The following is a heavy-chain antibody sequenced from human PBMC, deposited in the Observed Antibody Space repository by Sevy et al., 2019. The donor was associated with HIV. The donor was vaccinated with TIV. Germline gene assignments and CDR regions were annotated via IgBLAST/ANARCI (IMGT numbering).Heavy chain of an antibody. J-gene: IGHJ4*02. V-gene: IGHV3-48*03. D-gene: IGHD6-25*01. CDR2: TRNNGGTK. CDR1: GFTFSSYD. Sequence: GGSLRLSCVASGFTFSSYDMNWVRQTPGKGLEWVSYTRNNGGTKNYTDSVKGRFSISRDNAKNSLYLQMNSLTAEDTVIYYFVRVGLKFSAGNIWPGLDFWGQGTLVTVSS. CDR3: VRVGLKFSAGNIWPGLDF.